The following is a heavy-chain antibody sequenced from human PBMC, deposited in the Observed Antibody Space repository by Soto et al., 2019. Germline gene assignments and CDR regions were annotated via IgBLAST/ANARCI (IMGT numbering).Heavy chain of an antibody. Sequence: SVQVSCKPSRGTFTNYAVSWVGQARRERLEWMGSIIPIFGTANYAQKFQGRVTITADEFTSTAYMELSNLRSEDTAVYYCARTAYTSMTTHWFDCWGQGTLVTVS. CDR2: IIPIFGTA. V-gene: IGHV1-69*13. CDR1: RGTFTNYA. CDR3: ARTAYTSMTTHWFDC. D-gene: IGHD5-18*01. J-gene: IGHJ5*01.